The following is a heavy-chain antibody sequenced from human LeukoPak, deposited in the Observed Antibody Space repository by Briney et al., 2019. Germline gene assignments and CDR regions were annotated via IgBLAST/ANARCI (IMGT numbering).Heavy chain of an antibody. J-gene: IGHJ4*02. CDR2: SGNKGNSYIT. CDR1: GFILSDHF. CDR3: ASTGWVRGFDY. V-gene: IGHV3-72*01. D-gene: IGHD3-10*01. Sequence: GGSLRLSCAASGFILSDHFMDWVRQAPGKGLEWVGRSGNKGNSYITEYAASVEGRFTITRDDSKKSLYLQMNSLKTEDTAVYYCASTGWVRGFDYWGQGTPVTVSS.